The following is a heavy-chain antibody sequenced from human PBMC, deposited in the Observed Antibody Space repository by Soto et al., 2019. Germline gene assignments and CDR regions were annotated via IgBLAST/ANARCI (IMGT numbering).Heavy chain of an antibody. CDR1: GDTFTDYY. Sequence: QVQLMQSGAEVKKPGASVKVSCKASGDTFTDYYIHWVRQAPGQGLEWMGTVNPSGGHTTYAQHFLGRLTMTRDTSTSTLYMELTSLTSDDTAGYYCARGGHVVVVTAALDYWGQGTLVTVSS. D-gene: IGHD2-21*02. V-gene: IGHV1-46*01. CDR3: ARGGHVVVVTAALDY. CDR2: VNPSGGHT. J-gene: IGHJ4*02.